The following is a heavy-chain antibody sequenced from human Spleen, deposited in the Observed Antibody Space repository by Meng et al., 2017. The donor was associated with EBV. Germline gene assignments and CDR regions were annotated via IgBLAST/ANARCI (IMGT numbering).Heavy chain of an antibody. CDR2: ISSSSSYI. CDR3: ARDHQHVLLWFRELEMKNNWFDP. J-gene: IGHJ5*02. V-gene: IGHV3-21*01. D-gene: IGHD3-10*01. Sequence: EVQLVESGGGLVKPGGSLRLSCAASGFTFSSYSMNWVRQAPGKGLEWVSSISSSSSYIYYADSVKGRFTISRDNAKNSLYLQMNSLRAEDTAVYYCARDHQHVLLWFRELEMKNNWFDPWGQGTLVTVSS. CDR1: GFTFSSYS.